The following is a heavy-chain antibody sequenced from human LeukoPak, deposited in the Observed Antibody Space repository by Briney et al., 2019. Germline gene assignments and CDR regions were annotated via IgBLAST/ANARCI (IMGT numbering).Heavy chain of an antibody. V-gene: IGHV4-39*01. J-gene: IGHJ4*02. CDR1: GGSISSSSYY. D-gene: IGHD6-13*01. CDR2: IYHSGST. CDR3: ARHIGPDWRQLVRGGVYYFDY. Sequence: SETLSLTCTVSGGSISSSSYYWGWIRQPPGKGLEWIGSIYHSGSTYYNPSLKSRVTISVDTSKNQFSLKLSSVTAADTAVYYCARHIGPDWRQLVRGGVYYFDYWGQGTLVTVSS.